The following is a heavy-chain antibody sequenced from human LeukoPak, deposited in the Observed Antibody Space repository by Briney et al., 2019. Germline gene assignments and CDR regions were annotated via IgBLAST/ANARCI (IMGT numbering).Heavy chain of an antibody. D-gene: IGHD3-3*01. J-gene: IGHJ4*02. CDR1: GYSITNGYY. CDR3: AVSFGGYDAGFY. V-gene: IGHV4-38-2*01. CDR2: IHHSGAT. Sequence: SSETLSLTCAVSGYSITNGYYWGWIRQPPGKGLQWIGSIHHSGATSYNPSLKTRVTTSVDTSKNQFSLRLSSVTAADTAVYFCAVSFGGYDAGFYWGQGTLVTVSS.